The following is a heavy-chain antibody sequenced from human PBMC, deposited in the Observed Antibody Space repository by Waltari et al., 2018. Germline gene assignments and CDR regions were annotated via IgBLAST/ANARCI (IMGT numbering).Heavy chain of an antibody. D-gene: IGHD3-16*01. V-gene: IGHV4-59*11. J-gene: IGHJ2*01. CDR1: GGSISSHY. Sequence: QVQLQESGPGLVKPSETLSLTCTVSGGSISSHYWSWIRQPPGKGLEWIGYIYYSGSTNYNPSLKSRVTISVDTPKNQFSLKLSSVTAADTAVYYCARDLRGDWYFDLWGRGTLVTVSS. CDR2: IYYSGST. CDR3: ARDLRGDWYFDL.